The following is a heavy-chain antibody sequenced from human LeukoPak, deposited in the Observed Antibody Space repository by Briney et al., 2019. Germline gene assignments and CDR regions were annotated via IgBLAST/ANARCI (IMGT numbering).Heavy chain of an antibody. V-gene: IGHV3-11*04. CDR3: ARSEWYDFRSGYYTDY. J-gene: IGHJ4*02. CDR1: GFTFRNYY. Sequence: GGSLRHSCAASGFTFRNYYMSWIRQAPGKGLQWVSCISSSGSNIYYADSVKGRFTISRDNAKNSLYLQINSLRAQDTAVYYCARSEWYDFRSGYYTDYWGQGTLVTVSS. D-gene: IGHD3-3*01. CDR2: ISSSGSNI.